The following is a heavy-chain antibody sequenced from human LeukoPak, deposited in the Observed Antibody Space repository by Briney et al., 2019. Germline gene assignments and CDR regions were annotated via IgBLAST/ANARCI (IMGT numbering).Heavy chain of an antibody. CDR1: GGTFSRYA. CDR2: IIPILGIA. CDR3: ARGLGYCSSTSCQDNGFDP. V-gene: IGHV1-69*04. Sequence: ASVKVSCNASGGTFSRYAISWVRQAPGQGLEWMGRIIPILGIANYAQKFQGRVTITADKSTSTAYMELSSLRSEDTAVYYCARGLGYCSSTSCQDNGFDPWGQGTLVTVSS. J-gene: IGHJ5*02. D-gene: IGHD2-2*03.